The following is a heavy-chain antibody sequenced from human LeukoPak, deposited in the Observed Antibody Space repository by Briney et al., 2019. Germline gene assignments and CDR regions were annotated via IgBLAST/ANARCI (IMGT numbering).Heavy chain of an antibody. CDR1: GGSISSSSAY. Sequence: KPSETLSLTCTVSGGSISSSSAYWGWIRQPPGKGLEWIGSIYYSKNMYYNPSLKSRVTISADTSKNQFSLTLGSVSATDTAVYYCVSPRGFSYGYFDYWGQGTLVTVSS. D-gene: IGHD5-18*01. CDR2: IYYSKNM. CDR3: VSPRGFSYGYFDY. J-gene: IGHJ4*02. V-gene: IGHV4-39*01.